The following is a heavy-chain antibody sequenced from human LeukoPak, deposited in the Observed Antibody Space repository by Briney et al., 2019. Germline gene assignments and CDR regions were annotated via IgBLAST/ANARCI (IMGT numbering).Heavy chain of an antibody. V-gene: IGHV4-39*01. D-gene: IGHD4-11*01. CDR2: IYYSGST. Sequence: PSETLSLTCTVSGGSISSSSYYWGWIRQPPGKGLEWIGSIYYSGSTYYNPSLKSRVTISVDTSKNQFSLKLSSVTAADTAVYYCARSFMTTYYYYYGMDVWGQGTTVTVSS. CDR1: GGSISSSSYY. J-gene: IGHJ6*02. CDR3: ARSFMTTYYYYYGMDV.